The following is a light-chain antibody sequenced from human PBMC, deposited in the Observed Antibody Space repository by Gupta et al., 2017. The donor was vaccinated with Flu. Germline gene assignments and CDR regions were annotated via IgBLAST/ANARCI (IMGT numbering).Light chain of an antibody. V-gene: IGLV4-69*01. CDR2: LNSGGSH. CDR3: QTWGTGYRV. J-gene: IGLJ3*02. CDR1: SGRSSYT. Sequence: HLVLTQSPSASASLGASVKLPCPLSSGRSSYTIAWHQHRPEKGPRFLMRLNSGGSHTKGDGIPDRFSGSSSGAERYLTISSLQSEDEGDYYCQTWGTGYRVFGGGTKLTVL.